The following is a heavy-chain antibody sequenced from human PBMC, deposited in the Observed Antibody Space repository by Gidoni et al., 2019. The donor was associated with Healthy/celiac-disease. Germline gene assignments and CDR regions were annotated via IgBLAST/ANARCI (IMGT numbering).Heavy chain of an antibody. CDR2: IWYDGSNK. CDR1: GFPFSSYG. D-gene: IGHD5-18*01. CDR3: ARPINTGIQLWLPPGY. V-gene: IGHV3-33*01. J-gene: IGHJ4*02. Sequence: QVQLVESGGGVVQPGRSLSLSCAASGFPFSSYGMHWVRQAPGKGLEWVAVIWYDGSNKYYADSVKGRFTISRDNSKNTLYLQMNSLRAEDTAVYYCARPINTGIQLWLPPGYWGQGTLVTVSS.